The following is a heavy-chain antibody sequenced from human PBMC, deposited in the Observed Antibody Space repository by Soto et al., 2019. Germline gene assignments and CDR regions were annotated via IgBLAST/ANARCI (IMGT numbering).Heavy chain of an antibody. V-gene: IGHV1-2*04. J-gene: IGHJ4*02. Sequence: ASVKVSCKASGYSFTDYHIHWVRQAPGQGLEWLGRINPESGGTSTAQKFQGWVTMTTDTSISTASMELTRLTSDDTAIYYCARDPIGGGAPYYFDYWGEGSLVTISS. CDR3: ARDPIGGGAPYYFDY. CDR1: GYSFTDYH. D-gene: IGHD3-16*01. CDR2: INPESGGT.